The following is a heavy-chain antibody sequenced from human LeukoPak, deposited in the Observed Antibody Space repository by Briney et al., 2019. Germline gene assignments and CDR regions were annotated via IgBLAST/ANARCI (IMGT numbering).Heavy chain of an antibody. CDR1: GFTVSSNY. CDR2: IYSGGST. V-gene: IGHV3-66*01. D-gene: IGHD1-14*01. J-gene: IGHJ4*02. Sequence: PGGSLRLSCAASGFTVSSNYMSWVRQAPGKGLEWVSVIYSGGSTYYADSVRGRFTISRDNSKNTLYLQMNSLRAEDTAVYYCAKGSRPFAPDYYFDYWGQGTLVTVSS. CDR3: AKGSRPFAPDYYFDY.